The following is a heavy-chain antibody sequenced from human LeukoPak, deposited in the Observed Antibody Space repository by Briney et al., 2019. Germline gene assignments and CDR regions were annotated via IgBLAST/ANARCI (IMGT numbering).Heavy chain of an antibody. D-gene: IGHD3-10*01. Sequence: GGSLRLSCAASGFTFSSYSMNWVRQAPGKGLEWVSSISSSSYIYYADSVKGRFTISRDNAKNSLYLQMNSLKPEDTALYYCAKDVYGSAPYYMDVWGKGTTVTISS. V-gene: IGHV3-21*04. CDR3: AKDVYGSAPYYMDV. CDR2: ISSSSYI. CDR1: GFTFSSYS. J-gene: IGHJ6*03.